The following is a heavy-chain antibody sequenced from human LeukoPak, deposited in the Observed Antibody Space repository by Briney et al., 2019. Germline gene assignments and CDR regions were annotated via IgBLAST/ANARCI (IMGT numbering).Heavy chain of an antibody. CDR3: ARIELELLADAFDI. J-gene: IGHJ3*02. Sequence: GGSLRLSCAASGFTFSSYWMSWVRQAPGKGLEWVANIKQDGSEKYYVDSVKGRFTISRDNPKNSLYLQVNSLRAEDTAVYYCARIELELLADAFDIWGQGTMVTVSS. CDR2: IKQDGSEK. V-gene: IGHV3-7*01. D-gene: IGHD1-7*01. CDR1: GFTFSSYW.